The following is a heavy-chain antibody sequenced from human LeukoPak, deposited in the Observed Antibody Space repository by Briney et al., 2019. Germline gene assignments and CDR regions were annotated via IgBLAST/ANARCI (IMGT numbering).Heavy chain of an antibody. CDR2: FDPEDGET. D-gene: IGHD3-16*01. Sequence: ASVKVSCKVSGYTLTELSMHWVRQAPGKGLEWMGGFDPEDGETIYTQKFQGRVTMTEDTSTDTAYMELSSLRSEDTAVYYCATALGGYGGHDYWGQGTLVTVSS. V-gene: IGHV1-24*01. J-gene: IGHJ4*02. CDR1: GYTLTELS. CDR3: ATALGGYGGHDY.